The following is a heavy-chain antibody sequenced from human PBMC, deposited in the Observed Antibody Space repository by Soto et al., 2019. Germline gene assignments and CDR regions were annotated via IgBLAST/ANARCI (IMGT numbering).Heavy chain of an antibody. V-gene: IGHV1-46*01. Sequence: ASVKVSCKASGYTFTSYYMHWVRQAPGQGLEWMGIINPSGGSTSYAQKFQGRVTMTRDTSTSTVYMELSSLRSEDTAVYYCAKLSIYLIAAAGKMDYWGQGTLVNVSS. CDR3: AKLSIYLIAAAGKMDY. D-gene: IGHD6-13*01. CDR2: INPSGGST. CDR1: GYTFTSYY. J-gene: IGHJ4*02.